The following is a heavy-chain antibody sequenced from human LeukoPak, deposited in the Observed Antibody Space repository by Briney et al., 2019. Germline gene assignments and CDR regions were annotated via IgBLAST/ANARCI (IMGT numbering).Heavy chain of an antibody. J-gene: IGHJ5*02. CDR3: VREGGSGWYSGWFDP. CDR2: ISGRGGST. D-gene: IGHD6-19*01. CDR1: GITFSSYA. Sequence: PGGSLRLSCAASGITFSSYAMSWVRQAPGKGLEWVSGISGRGGSTYYADSVKGRFTISRDNSKNTLYLQMNSLRAEDTAVYDCVREGGSGWYSGWFDPWGQGTLVTVSS. V-gene: IGHV3-23*01.